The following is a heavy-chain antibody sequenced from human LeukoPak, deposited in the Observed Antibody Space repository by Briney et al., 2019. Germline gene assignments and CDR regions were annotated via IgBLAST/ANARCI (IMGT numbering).Heavy chain of an antibody. J-gene: IGHJ4*02. CDR3: ARGLGFGELLYSSGDVY. CDR2: INPNSGGT. CDR1: GYTFTSYG. V-gene: IGHV1-2*02. Sequence: ASVKVSCKASGYTFTSYGISWVRQAPGQGLEWMGWINPNSGGTNYAQKFQGRVTMTRDTSISTAYMELSRLRSDDTAVYYCARGLGFGELLYSSGDVYWGQGTLVTVSS. D-gene: IGHD3-10*01.